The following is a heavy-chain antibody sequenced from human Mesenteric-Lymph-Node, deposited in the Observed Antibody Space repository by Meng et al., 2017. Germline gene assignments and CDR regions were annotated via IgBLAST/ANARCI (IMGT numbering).Heavy chain of an antibody. V-gene: IGHV3-30*04. CDR2: ISHDGNYK. CDR3: AKDEYYGSGSPLTQDGAAEYFQH. Sequence: GESLKISCAASGFTLNTYDVHWVRQAPGEGLERVAGISHDGNYKSYAASVKGRFSISRDNSENTLYLQMNSLRAEDTAVYYCAKDEYYGSGSPLTQDGAAEYFQHWGQGTLVTVSS. CDR1: GFTLNTYD. J-gene: IGHJ1*01. D-gene: IGHD3-10*01.